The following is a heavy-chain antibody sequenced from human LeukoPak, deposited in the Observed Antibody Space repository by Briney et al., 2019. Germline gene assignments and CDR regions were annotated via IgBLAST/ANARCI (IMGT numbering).Heavy chain of an antibody. CDR1: GFTFSDYY. CDR2: ISSSGSTI. D-gene: IGHD1-1*01. CDR3: AKTGTIAPYYYGMDV. Sequence: GGSLRLSCAASGFTFSDYYMSWIRQAPGKGLEWVSYISSSGSTIYYADSVKGRFTISRDNAKNSLYLQMNSLRAEDTAVYYCAKTGTIAPYYYGMDVWGQGTTVTVSS. J-gene: IGHJ6*02. V-gene: IGHV3-11*01.